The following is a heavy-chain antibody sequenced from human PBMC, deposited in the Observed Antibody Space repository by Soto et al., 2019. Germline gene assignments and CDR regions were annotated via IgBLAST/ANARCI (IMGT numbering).Heavy chain of an antibody. CDR3: AREIVVVPAAMRQYAFDI. V-gene: IGHV1-2*02. CDR1: VYTLTCYY. Sequence: SVKVSCKASVYTLTCYYMHLVRQAPGQGLEWMGWINPNSGGTNYAQKFQGRVTMTRDTSISTAYMELSRLRSDDTAVYYCAREIVVVPAAMRQYAFDIWGQGTMVTVSS. D-gene: IGHD2-2*01. J-gene: IGHJ3*02. CDR2: INPNSGGT.